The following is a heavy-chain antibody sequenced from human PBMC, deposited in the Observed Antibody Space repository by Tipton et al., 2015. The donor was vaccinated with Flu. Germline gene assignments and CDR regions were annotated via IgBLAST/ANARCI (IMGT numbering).Heavy chain of an antibody. CDR1: GGSFSGYY. CDR2: INHSGST. D-gene: IGHD5-24*01. J-gene: IGHJ4*02. V-gene: IGHV4-34*01. Sequence: TLSLTCAVYGGSFSGYYWSWIRQLPGKGLEWIGEINHSGSTNYNPSLKSRVTISVDTSKNQFSLKLSSVTAADTAVYYCARRLRRWLQLPYYFDYWGQGTLVTVSS. CDR3: ARRLRRWLQLPYYFDY.